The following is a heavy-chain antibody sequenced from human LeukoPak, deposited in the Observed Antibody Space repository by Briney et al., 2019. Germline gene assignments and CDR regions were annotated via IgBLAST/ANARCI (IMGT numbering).Heavy chain of an antibody. D-gene: IGHD3/OR15-3a*01. J-gene: IGHJ4*02. V-gene: IGHV4-59*08. CDR2: GHYSGTT. CDR3: ARHGTGTGYPLDY. Sequence: SETLSLTCTVSGVSINSHYRSWIRQSPGKGLEWIAYGHYSGTTNYNPSLKSRVTISLDTSKNQFSLKLTSVSAADTAMYYCARHGTGTGYPLDYWGLGTLVTVSS. CDR1: GVSINSHY.